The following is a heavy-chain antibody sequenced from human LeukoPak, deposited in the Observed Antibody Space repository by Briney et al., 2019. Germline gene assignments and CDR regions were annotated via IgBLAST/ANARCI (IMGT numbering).Heavy chain of an antibody. D-gene: IGHD3-3*01. Sequence: SQTLPLTCTVSGGSISSGGHYWSWIRQHPGKGLEWIGYIYYSGSTYYNPSLKSRVTISVDTSKNQFSLKLTSVTAADTAVYYCARAGFWSTYYFDYWGQGTLVTVSS. V-gene: IGHV4-31*03. CDR2: IYYSGST. CDR1: GGSISSGGHY. J-gene: IGHJ4*02. CDR3: ARAGFWSTYYFDY.